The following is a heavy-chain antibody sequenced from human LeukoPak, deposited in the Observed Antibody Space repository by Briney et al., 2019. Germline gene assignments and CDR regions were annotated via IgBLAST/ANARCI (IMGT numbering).Heavy chain of an antibody. CDR2: INHSGST. CDR3: ARGRGGNSGDN. J-gene: IGHJ4*02. Sequence: PSETLSLTCAFYGGSFSGYYWSWIRQSPGKGLEWIGEINHSGSTNFNPSLKGRVTISLDTSKNQFSLTLSSLTAADTAVYYCARGRGGNSGDNWGQGTLVTVSS. CDR1: GGSFSGYY. D-gene: IGHD4-23*01. V-gene: IGHV4-34*01.